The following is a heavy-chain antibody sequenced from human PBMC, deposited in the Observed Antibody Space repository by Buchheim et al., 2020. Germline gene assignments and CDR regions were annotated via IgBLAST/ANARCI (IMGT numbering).Heavy chain of an antibody. CDR1: GFTFSDVW. V-gene: IGHV3-15*01. CDR2: IKSKTAGETK. CDR3: ITGVVGAPYTFF. D-gene: IGHD2-15*01. J-gene: IGHJ4*02. Sequence: EVQLVESGGGLVKPGGCLRLSCAASGFTFSDVWMSWVRQAPGKGLEWVGRIKSKTAGETKDYAEPGKGRFSIPRDDSKNTLYLQMSSLKTEDTAVYFCITGVVGAPYTFFWGQGTL.